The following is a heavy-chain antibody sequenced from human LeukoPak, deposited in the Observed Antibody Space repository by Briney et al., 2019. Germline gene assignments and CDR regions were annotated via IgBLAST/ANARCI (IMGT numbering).Heavy chain of an antibody. J-gene: IGHJ3*02. CDR3: ARSGVEMATVADGAFDI. CDR1: GCSFTSYW. CDR2: IYPGDSES. V-gene: IGHV5-51*01. Sequence: GESLKISCKGSGCSFTSYWIGWVRQMPGKGLEWMGIIYPGDSESRYSQSFQGQVTISADKSISTAYLHWSSLKASDTAMYYCARSGVEMATVADGAFDIWGQGTMVTVSS. D-gene: IGHD5-24*01.